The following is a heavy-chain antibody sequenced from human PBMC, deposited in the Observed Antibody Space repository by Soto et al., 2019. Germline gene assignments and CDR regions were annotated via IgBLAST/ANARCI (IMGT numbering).Heavy chain of an antibody. CDR1: GGTLSSYA. CDR3: ARGEKQWLPLGGYYYYYGMDV. J-gene: IGHJ6*02. CDR2: IIPIFGTA. D-gene: IGHD6-19*01. V-gene: IGHV1-69*13. Sequence: SVKVSCKASGGTLSSYAISWVRQAPGQGLEWMGGIIPIFGTANYAQKFQGRVTITADESTSTAYMELSSLRSEDTAVYYCARGEKQWLPLGGYYYYYGMDVWGQGTTVTVSS.